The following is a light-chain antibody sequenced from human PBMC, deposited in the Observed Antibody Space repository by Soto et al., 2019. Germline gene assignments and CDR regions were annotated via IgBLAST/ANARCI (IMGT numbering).Light chain of an antibody. CDR3: ATWDSSLSTGV. V-gene: IGLV1-51*01. J-gene: IGLJ2*01. CDR2: DNN. Sequence: QSVLTQPPSVSAAPGQKVTISCSGSSSNIGQNYVSWYQQLPGTAPKRLIYDNNKRPSGIPDRFSGSKSGTSATLDITGLQTGDEAHYSCATWDSSLSTGVFGGGTKLTVL. CDR1: SSNIGQNY.